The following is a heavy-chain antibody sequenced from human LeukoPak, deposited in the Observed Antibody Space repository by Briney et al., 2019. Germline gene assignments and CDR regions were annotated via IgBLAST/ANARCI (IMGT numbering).Heavy chain of an antibody. V-gene: IGHV3-21*01. CDR3: ARDDYVWGSYRYYYFDY. CDR2: ISSSSSYI. CDR1: GFTFSSYW. J-gene: IGHJ4*02. D-gene: IGHD3-16*02. Sequence: PGGSLRLSCAASGFTFSSYWMSWVRQAPGKGLEWVSSISSSSSYIYYADSVKGRFTISRDNAKNSLYLQMNSLRAEDTAVYYCARDDYVWGSYRYYYFDYWGQGTLVTVSS.